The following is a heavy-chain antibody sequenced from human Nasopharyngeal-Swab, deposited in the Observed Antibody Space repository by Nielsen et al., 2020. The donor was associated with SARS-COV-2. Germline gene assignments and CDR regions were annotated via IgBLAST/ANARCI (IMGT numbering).Heavy chain of an antibody. D-gene: IGHD4-17*01. V-gene: IGHV3-7*01. CDR3: ARDEYYGDYFDAFDI. J-gene: IGHJ3*02. CDR1: GFTFSSYW. CDR2: IKQDGSEK. Sequence: GGSLRLSCAASGFTFSSYWMSWARQAPGKGLEWVANIKQDGSEKYYVDSVKGRFTISRDNAKNSLYLQMNSLRAEDTAVYYCARDEYYGDYFDAFDIWGQGTMVTVSS.